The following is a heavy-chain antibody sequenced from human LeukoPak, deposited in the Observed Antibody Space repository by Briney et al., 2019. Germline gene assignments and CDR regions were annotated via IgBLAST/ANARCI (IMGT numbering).Heavy chain of an antibody. CDR3: ARAGYYIGSYFQH. D-gene: IGHD2/OR15-2a*01. Sequence: PSETLSLTCTVSGGSISSFYWSWIRQPPGKGLEWIGYIYYSGITNYNPSLKSRVTISVDTSKNQFSLKLSSVTAADTAVYYCARAGYYIGSYFQHWGQGTLVTVSS. V-gene: IGHV4-59*01. CDR1: GGSISSFY. J-gene: IGHJ1*01. CDR2: IYYSGIT.